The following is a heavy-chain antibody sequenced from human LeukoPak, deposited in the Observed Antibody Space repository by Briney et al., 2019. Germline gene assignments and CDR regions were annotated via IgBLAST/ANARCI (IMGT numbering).Heavy chain of an antibody. CDR3: AREAVAGTFSDY. D-gene: IGHD6-19*01. CDR2: ISAYNGNT. CDR1: GGTFSSYA. J-gene: IGHJ4*02. Sequence: ASVKVSCKASGGTFSSYAISWVRQAPGQGLEWMGWISAYNGNTNYAQKLQGRVTMTTDTSTSTAYMELRSLRSDDTAVYYCAREAVAGTFSDYWGQGTLVTVSS. V-gene: IGHV1-18*01.